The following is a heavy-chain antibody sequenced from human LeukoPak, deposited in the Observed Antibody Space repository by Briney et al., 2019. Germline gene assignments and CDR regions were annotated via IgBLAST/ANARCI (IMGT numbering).Heavy chain of an antibody. D-gene: IGHD6-19*01. CDR1: GFTFSSYS. J-gene: IGHJ6*03. CDR3: ARGMKYSTGWYYMDV. Sequence: PGGSLRLSCAASGFTFSSYSMNWVRQAPGKGLEWVSTISGSGDSTYYADSVKGRFTISRDNSKNTLYVQMNSLRAEDTAVYYCARGMKYSTGWYYMDVWGKGTTVTISS. CDR2: ISGSGDST. V-gene: IGHV3-23*01.